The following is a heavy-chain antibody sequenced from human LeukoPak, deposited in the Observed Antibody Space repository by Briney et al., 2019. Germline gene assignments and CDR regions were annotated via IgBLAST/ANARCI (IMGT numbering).Heavy chain of an antibody. D-gene: IGHD3-22*01. J-gene: IGHJ4*02. CDR2: IIPIFGTA. CDR1: GGTFSSYA. Sequence: SVKVSCKASGGTFSSYAISWVRQAPGQGLEWMGGIIPIFGTANYAQKFQGRVTITTDKSTSTAYMELSSLRSEDTAVYYCALTVGSSGPIRDYWGQGTLVTVSS. CDR3: ALTVGSSGPIRDY. V-gene: IGHV1-69*05.